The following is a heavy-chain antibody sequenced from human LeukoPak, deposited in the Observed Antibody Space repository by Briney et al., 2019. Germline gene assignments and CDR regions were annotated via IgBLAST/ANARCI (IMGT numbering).Heavy chain of an antibody. CDR3: ARKLLDSSGSDNWFDP. Sequence: PSETLSLTCTVSGGSISSSSYYWGWIRQPPGRGLEWIGSIYYSGSTYYNPSLKSRVTISVDTSKNQFSLKLSSVTAADTAVYYCARKLLDSSGSDNWFDPWGQGTLVTVSS. D-gene: IGHD3-22*01. V-gene: IGHV4-39*01. CDR2: IYYSGST. J-gene: IGHJ5*02. CDR1: GGSISSSSYY.